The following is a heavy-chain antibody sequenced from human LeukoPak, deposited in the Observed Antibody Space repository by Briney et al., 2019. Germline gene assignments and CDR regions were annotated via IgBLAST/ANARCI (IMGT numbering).Heavy chain of an antibody. V-gene: IGHV1-24*01. CDR3: ATVRAVAGPGVYYFDY. J-gene: IGHJ4*02. CDR2: FDPEDGET. D-gene: IGHD6-19*01. CDR1: GYTLTELS. Sequence: GASMKVSCKVAGYTLTELSMHWVRQAPGKGLEWMGGFDPEDGETIYAQKFQGRVTMTEDTSTDTAYMELSSLRSEDTAVYYCATVRAVAGPGVYYFDYWGQGTLVTVSS.